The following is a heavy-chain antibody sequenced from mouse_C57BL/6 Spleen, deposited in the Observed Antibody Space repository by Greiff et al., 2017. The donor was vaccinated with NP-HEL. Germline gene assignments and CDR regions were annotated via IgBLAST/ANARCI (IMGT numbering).Heavy chain of an antibody. V-gene: IGHV5-4*03. D-gene: IGHD1-1*01. CDR1: GFTFSSYA. Sequence: DVKLVESGGGLVKPGGSLKLSCAASGFTFSSYAMSWVRQTPEKRLEWVATISDGGSYTYYPDNVKGRFTISRDNAKNNLYLQMSHLKSEDTAMYYCARGGDYYGSRGFDYWGQGTTLTVSS. CDR3: ARGGDYYGSRGFDY. J-gene: IGHJ2*01. CDR2: ISDGGSYT.